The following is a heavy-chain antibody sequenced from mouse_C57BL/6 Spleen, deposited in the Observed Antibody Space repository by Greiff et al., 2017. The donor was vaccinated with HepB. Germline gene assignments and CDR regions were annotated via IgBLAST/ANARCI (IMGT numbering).Heavy chain of an antibody. Sequence: VQLQQPGAELVMPGASVKLSCKASGYTFTSYWMHWVKQRPGQGLEWIGEIDPSDSYTNYNQKFKGKSTLTVDKSSSTAYMQLSSLTSEDSAVYYCARRGSYYGNYWYYFDYWGQGTTLTVSS. J-gene: IGHJ2*01. CDR3: ARRGSYYGNYWYYFDY. CDR1: GYTFTSYW. V-gene: IGHV1-69*01. CDR2: IDPSDSYT. D-gene: IGHD2-1*01.